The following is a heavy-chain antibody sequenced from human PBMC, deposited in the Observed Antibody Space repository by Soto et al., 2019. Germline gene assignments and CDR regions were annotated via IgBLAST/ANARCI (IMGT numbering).Heavy chain of an antibody. CDR1: GGSISSGGYY. V-gene: IGHV4-31*03. Sequence: QVQLQESGPGLVKPSQTLSLTCTVSGGSISSGGYYWSWIRQHPGKGLEWIGYIYYSGSTYYNPSLKSRVTISVDTSKNQFSLKLSSVTAADTAVYYCARGTYHYGSGSYYNSPYYYYGMDVWGQGTTVTVSS. D-gene: IGHD3-10*01. J-gene: IGHJ6*02. CDR2: IYYSGST. CDR3: ARGTYHYGSGSYYNSPYYYYGMDV.